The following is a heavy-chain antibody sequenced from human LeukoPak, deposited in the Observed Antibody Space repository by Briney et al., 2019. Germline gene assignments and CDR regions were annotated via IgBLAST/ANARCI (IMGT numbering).Heavy chain of an antibody. CDR3: ATGSVSAGSFWFDP. CDR2: IYSSGST. CDR1: GGSISSYY. Sequence: SETLSLTCTVSGGSISSYYWSWIRQPPGKGLEWIGYIYSSGSTNYNPSLRSRVTISVDTSKNQFSLKLSSVTAADTAVYYCATGSVSAGSFWFDPWGQGTLVTVSS. D-gene: IGHD2-15*01. J-gene: IGHJ5*02. V-gene: IGHV4-59*08.